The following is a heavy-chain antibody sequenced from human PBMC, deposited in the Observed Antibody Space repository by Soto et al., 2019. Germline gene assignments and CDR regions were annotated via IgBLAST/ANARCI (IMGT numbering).Heavy chain of an antibody. Sequence: PGGSLRLSCAASGFTFSSYWMLWVRQAPGKGLVWVSRINSVGSSTSYADSVKGRFTISRDTAKNTLYLQMDSLRAEDTAVYYCARDGSSWYYFDYWGQGTLVTVSS. V-gene: IGHV3-74*01. CDR3: ARDGSSWYYFDY. CDR2: INSVGSST. CDR1: GFTFSSYW. D-gene: IGHD6-13*01. J-gene: IGHJ4*02.